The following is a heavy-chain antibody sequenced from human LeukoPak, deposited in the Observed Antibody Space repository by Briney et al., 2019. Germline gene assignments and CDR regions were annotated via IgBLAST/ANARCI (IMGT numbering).Heavy chain of an antibody. J-gene: IGHJ4*02. CDR3: ARDLEGYHYGSGNYPQ. CDR1: GYTFTGYY. CDR2: INPNSGGT. V-gene: IGHV1-2*02. D-gene: IGHD3-10*01. Sequence: GASMKVSCKASGYTFTGYYIHWLRQAPGQGLEWMGFINPNSGGTNYAQKFQGRVTTTRDTSISTAYMELSSLTSDDTAVYYCARDLEGYHYGSGNYPQWGQGTLITVSS.